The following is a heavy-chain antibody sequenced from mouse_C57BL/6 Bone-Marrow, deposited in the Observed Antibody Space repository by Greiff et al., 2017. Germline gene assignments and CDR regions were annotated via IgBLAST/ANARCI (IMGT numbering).Heavy chain of an antibody. V-gene: IGHV1-64*01. CDR2: IHPNSGST. CDR1: GYTFTSYW. J-gene: IGHJ1*03. D-gene: IGHD1-1*01. Sequence: VQLQQPGAELVKPGASVKLSCKASGYTFTSYWMHWVKQRPGQGLEWIGMIHPNSGSTNYNEKFKSKATLTVHKSSSTASMQLSSLTSGDSAVYYCARYSRYWYFDVWGTGTTVTVSS. CDR3: ARYSRYWYFDV.